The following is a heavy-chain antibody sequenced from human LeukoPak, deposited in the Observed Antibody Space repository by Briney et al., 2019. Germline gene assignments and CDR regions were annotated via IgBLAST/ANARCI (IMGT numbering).Heavy chain of an antibody. CDR1: GGTFSIYA. Sequence: SVKVSCNASGGTFSIYAISWVRQAPGQGLEWMGGIIPIFGTANYAQKFQGRVTITADESTSTAYMELSSLRSEDTDVYYCARATGSSSAGKPRWFDPWGQGTLVTVSS. J-gene: IGHJ5*02. D-gene: IGHD6-13*01. V-gene: IGHV1-69*01. CDR2: IIPIFGTA. CDR3: ARATGSSSAGKPRWFDP.